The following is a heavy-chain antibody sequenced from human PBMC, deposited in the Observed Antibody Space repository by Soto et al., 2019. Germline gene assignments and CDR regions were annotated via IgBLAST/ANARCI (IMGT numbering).Heavy chain of an antibody. Sequence: PGGSLRLSCAASGFTFSDYYMSWIRQAPGKGLEWVSYISSSGSTIYYADSVKGRLTISGDNAKNSLYLQMNSLRAEETAVYYCARDIEGYDFWSGYYFPGYWGQGTLVTVSS. V-gene: IGHV3-11*01. D-gene: IGHD3-3*01. CDR2: ISSSGSTI. CDR1: GFTFSDYY. CDR3: ARDIEGYDFWSGYYFPGY. J-gene: IGHJ4*02.